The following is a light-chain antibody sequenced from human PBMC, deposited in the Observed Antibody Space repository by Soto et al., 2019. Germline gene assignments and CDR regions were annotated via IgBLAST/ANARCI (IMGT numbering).Light chain of an antibody. Sequence: QSVLTQPPSVSGTPGQRVTISCSGSSSNIGSHNVVWYQHLPGTAPKFLMYSNNQRPSGVPDRFSGSKSGTSATLGITGFQTGDEADYYCGSWDSSLSAYVFGTGTKLTVL. V-gene: IGLV1-44*01. CDR2: SNN. CDR1: SSNIGSHN. J-gene: IGLJ1*01. CDR3: GSWDSSLSAYV.